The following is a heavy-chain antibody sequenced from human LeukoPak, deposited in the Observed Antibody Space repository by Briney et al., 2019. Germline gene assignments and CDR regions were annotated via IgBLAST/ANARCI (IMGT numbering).Heavy chain of an antibody. CDR1: GYTFTGYH. CDR2: INPNSGDT. J-gene: IGHJ4*02. V-gene: IGHV1-2*06. Sequence: ASVKVSCKAYGYTFTGYHMHWVRQAPGQGLEWMGRINPNSGDTNYAQKFQGRVTMTRDTSISTAYMELSRLRSDDTAVYYCARDYCSSTSCLFDYWGQGTLVTVSS. D-gene: IGHD2-2*01. CDR3: ARDYCSSTSCLFDY.